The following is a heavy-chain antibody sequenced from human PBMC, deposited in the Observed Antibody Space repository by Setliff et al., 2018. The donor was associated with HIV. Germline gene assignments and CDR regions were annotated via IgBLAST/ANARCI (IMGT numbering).Heavy chain of an antibody. Sequence: SETLSLTCTVSGASITSHYWSWIRQSPGRELEWIGYIYSTGSTNYNPSLQSRVSISMDASKNKFSLKVTSVTSADTAVYHCAKGAGFYGDYTFDYWGQGNLVTVSS. D-gene: IGHD4-17*01. V-gene: IGHV4-59*11. CDR3: AKGAGFYGDYTFDY. CDR2: IYSTGST. CDR1: GASITSHY. J-gene: IGHJ4*02.